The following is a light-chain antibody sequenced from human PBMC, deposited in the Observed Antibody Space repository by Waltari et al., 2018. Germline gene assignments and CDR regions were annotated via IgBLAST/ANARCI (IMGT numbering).Light chain of an antibody. J-gene: IGKJ1*01. CDR1: QTVRGSY. Sequence: ENVLTQSPGTLSLSPGERVTLSCRASQTVRGSYLAWYQQKPGQAPRLLIYGASSRATGIPDRFSGSGSGTDFTLTISRLEPEDFAVYYCQRYDGSPVVTFGQGTKVEIK. CDR2: GAS. V-gene: IGKV3-20*01. CDR3: QRYDGSPVVT.